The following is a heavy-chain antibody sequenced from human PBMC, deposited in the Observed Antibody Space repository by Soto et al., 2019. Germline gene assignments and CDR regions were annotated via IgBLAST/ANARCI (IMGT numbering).Heavy chain of an antibody. D-gene: IGHD2-2*01. CDR2: IIPIFGTA. CDR3: ARNLFSSTSCYDY. Sequence: KISCKASGGTFSSYAISWVRQAPGQGLEWMGGIIPIFGTANYAQKFQGRVTITADESTSTAYMELSSLRSEDTAVYYCARNLFSSTSCYDYWGQGTLVTVSS. CDR1: GGTFSSYA. V-gene: IGHV1-69*01. J-gene: IGHJ4*02.